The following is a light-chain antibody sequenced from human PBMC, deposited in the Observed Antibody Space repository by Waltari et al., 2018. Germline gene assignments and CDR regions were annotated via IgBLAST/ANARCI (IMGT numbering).Light chain of an antibody. Sequence: DIVMTQSPESLAVSLGERATINCKSSQSVLYSSNNKNQLAWYQQKPGQPPKLLLYWASTRESGVPDRFSGSGSETDFTLTISSLQAEDVAVYYCQQYYSTPFTFGQGTKLEIK. CDR3: QQYYSTPFT. V-gene: IGKV4-1*01. CDR1: QSVLYSSNNKNQ. J-gene: IGKJ2*01. CDR2: WAS.